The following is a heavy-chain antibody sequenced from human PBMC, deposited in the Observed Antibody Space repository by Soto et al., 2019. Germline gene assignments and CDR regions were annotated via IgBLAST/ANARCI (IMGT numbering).Heavy chain of an antibody. CDR3: AREEGSGGYNFWSKKQYSFDY. V-gene: IGHV1-46*01. J-gene: IGHJ4*02. CDR1: GYTFTSYY. D-gene: IGHD3-3*01. Sequence: GASVKVSCKASGYTFTSYYMHWVRQAPGXGLEWMGIINPSGGSTSYAQKFQGRVTMTRDTSTSTVYMELSSLRSEDTAVYYCAREEGSGGYNFWSKKQYSFDYWGQGTLDTVCS. CDR2: INPSGGST.